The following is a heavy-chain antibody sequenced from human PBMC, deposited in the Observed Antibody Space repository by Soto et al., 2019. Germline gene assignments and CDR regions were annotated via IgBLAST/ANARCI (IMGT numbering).Heavy chain of an antibody. D-gene: IGHD2-2*01. Sequence: ASVKVSCKASGYTFTSYGISWVRQAPGQGLEWMGWISAYNGNTNYAQKLQGRVTMTTDTSTSTAYMELRSLRSDDTAVYYCARDRGSRGKYCSSTSCHRWAAFDIWGQGTMVTVSS. V-gene: IGHV1-18*01. CDR3: ARDRGSRGKYCSSTSCHRWAAFDI. CDR2: ISAYNGNT. J-gene: IGHJ3*02. CDR1: GYTFTSYG.